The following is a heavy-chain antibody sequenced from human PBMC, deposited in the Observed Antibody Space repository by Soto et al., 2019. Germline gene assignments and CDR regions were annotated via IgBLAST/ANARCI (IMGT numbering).Heavy chain of an antibody. CDR3: TRPVYYYYYMDV. V-gene: IGHV3-73*01. CDR1: GFTFSGSA. CDR2: IRSKANSYAT. Sequence: EVQLVESGGGLVQPGGSLKLSCAASGFTFSGSAMHWVRQASGKGLEWVGRIRSKANSYATAYAASVKGRITISRDDSKNTAYLQMNSLKTEDTAVYYCTRPVYYYYYMDVWGKGTTVTVSS. J-gene: IGHJ6*03.